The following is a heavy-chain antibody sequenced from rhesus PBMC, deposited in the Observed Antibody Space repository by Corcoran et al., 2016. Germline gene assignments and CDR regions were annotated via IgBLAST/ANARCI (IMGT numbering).Heavy chain of an antibody. CDR1: GYTITVYP. D-gene: IGHD1-1-1*01. Sequence: EVQLVQSGAELKKPGASVQISCKAYGYTITVYPLHCLRQAPGKGLEWMGRVDPEDGEADDAQKFRDRVTITADTSTDTADMELSSLRSEDTAMYYCATGGRYNRFDVWGPGVLVTVSS. CDR2: VDPEDGEA. J-gene: IGHJ5-1*01. V-gene: IGHV1-111*02. CDR3: ATGGRYNRFDV.